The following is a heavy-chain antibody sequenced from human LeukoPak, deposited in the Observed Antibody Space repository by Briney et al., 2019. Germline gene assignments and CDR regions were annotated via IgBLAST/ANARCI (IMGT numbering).Heavy chain of an antibody. Sequence: TSETLSLTCTVSGGSISSGGYYWSWIRQPPGKGLEWIGYIYHSGSTYYNPSLKSRVTISVDRSKNRFSLKLSSVTAADTAVYYCASSGIAAAGTLSTWGQGTLVTVSS. CDR3: ASSGIAAAGTLST. V-gene: IGHV4-30-2*01. D-gene: IGHD6-13*01. CDR2: IYHSGST. J-gene: IGHJ5*02. CDR1: GGSISSGGYY.